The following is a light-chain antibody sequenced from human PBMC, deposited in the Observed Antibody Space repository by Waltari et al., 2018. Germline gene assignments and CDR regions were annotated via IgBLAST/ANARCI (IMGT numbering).Light chain of an antibody. CDR1: SGHNNYA. CDR2: VDKDGSR. Sequence: QLVLTQSPSASASLGASVKLTCTLSSGHNNYAIAWHQQQPEKGPRFLMKVDKDGSRTEGDGVPDRFSGSTSGAERYLTITSLQSEDEADYYCQTWDSGIWVFGGGTKLTVL. CDR3: QTWDSGIWV. V-gene: IGLV4-69*01. J-gene: IGLJ3*02.